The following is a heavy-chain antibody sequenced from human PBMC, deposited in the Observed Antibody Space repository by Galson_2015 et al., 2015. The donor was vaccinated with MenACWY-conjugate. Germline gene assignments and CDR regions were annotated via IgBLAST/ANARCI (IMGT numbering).Heavy chain of an antibody. CDR3: AKDRPYNTAGAYFDL. CDR1: GFTFSNYG. Sequence: SLRLSCAASGFTFSNYGMSWVRQAPGKGLEWVSAIRDSGGSTYYADSVKGRFTISRDNSKNTLYLQMNSLRAEDTAVYYCAKDRPYNTAGAYFDLWGRGTLVTVSS. J-gene: IGHJ2*01. V-gene: IGHV3-23*01. D-gene: IGHD1-14*01. CDR2: IRDSGGST.